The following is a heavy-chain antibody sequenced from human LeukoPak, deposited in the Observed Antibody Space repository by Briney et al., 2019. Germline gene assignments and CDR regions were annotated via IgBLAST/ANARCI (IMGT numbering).Heavy chain of an antibody. V-gene: IGHV3-69-1*01. J-gene: IGHJ4*02. CDR1: GFTFSDYY. CDR2: ISGSSYT. Sequence: GWSLRLSCAASGFTFSDYYMSWIRQAPGKGLEWLSSISGSSYTNYADSVKGRFTISRENDKNSLYLQMNSLRAEDTAVYYCARDIPQRGYNYGYDYWGQGTLVSVSS. CDR3: ARDIPQRGYNYGYDY. D-gene: IGHD5-18*01.